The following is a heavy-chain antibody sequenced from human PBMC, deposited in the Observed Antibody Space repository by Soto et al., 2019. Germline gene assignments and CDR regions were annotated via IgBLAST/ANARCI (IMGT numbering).Heavy chain of an antibody. CDR1: GYNFASNH. D-gene: IGHD6-13*01. CDR3: ARDRFGSWTFDY. J-gene: IGHJ4*02. V-gene: IGHV1-46*01. CDR2: INPTDEST. Sequence: QVQLVQSGAEVREPGASVKVSCKASGYNFASNHMHWVRQIPGQGLEWMGIINPTDESTSYAQKFRGRVTLTRDTPTNTDYIELSGLTSEDTAVYYCARDRFGSWTFDYWGQGTLVTVSS.